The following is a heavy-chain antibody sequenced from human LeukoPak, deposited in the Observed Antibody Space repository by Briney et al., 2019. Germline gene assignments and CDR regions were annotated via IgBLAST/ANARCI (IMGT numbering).Heavy chain of an antibody. J-gene: IGHJ4*02. CDR3: AIDPNWGTHS. CDR2: IGSSGGGI. Sequence: GGSLRLSCAASGFTFSDAWMNWVRQAPGKGLEWVSIIGSSGGGIHYADSVKGRFTISRDNSKNALYLQMNSLRVEDTAVYYCAIDPNWGTHSWGQGVLVTVSS. D-gene: IGHD7-27*01. V-gene: IGHV3-23*01. CDR1: GFTFSDAW.